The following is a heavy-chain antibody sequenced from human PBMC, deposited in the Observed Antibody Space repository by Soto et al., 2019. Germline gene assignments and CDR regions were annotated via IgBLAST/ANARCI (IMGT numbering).Heavy chain of an antibody. J-gene: IGHJ4*02. V-gene: IGHV3-48*02. D-gene: IGHD5-18*01. Sequence: GGSLRLSCAASGFTFSAYGMNRVRQAPGQGLEWVSYISHSSSTVYYEDSVKGRFTISRDNAKNSLYLQMNSLRDEDTAVYYCARVIAMDLLLHTAPGYWGQGTLVTVSS. CDR1: GFTFSAYG. CDR3: ARVIAMDLLLHTAPGY. CDR2: ISHSSSTV.